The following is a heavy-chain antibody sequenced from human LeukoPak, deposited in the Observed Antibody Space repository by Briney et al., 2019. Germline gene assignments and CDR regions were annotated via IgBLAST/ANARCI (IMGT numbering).Heavy chain of an antibody. CDR2: ISGSGTAI. V-gene: IGHV3-11*01. J-gene: IGHJ6*02. CDR3: ARRLLLSGLGMEV. D-gene: IGHD3-16*02. CDR1: GFTFSDYY. Sequence: GGSLRLSCAASGFTFSDYYMNWIRQTPGKGLEWVSYISGSGTAIYYADSVKGRFTISRDNAKNSLYLQMNSLRAEDTAVYYCARRLLLSGLGMEVWGQGTTVTVSS.